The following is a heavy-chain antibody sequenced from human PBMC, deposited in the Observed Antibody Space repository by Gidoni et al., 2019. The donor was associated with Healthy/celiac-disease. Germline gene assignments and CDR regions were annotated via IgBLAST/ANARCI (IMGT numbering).Heavy chain of an antibody. V-gene: IGHV4-59*08. D-gene: IGHD3-3*01. J-gene: IGHJ4*02. CDR1: GGSISSYY. CDR3: ARHSGLGNYDFWSGYYFDY. CDR2: IYYSGST. Sequence: QVQLQKSGPGLVKPSETLSLTCTVSGGSISSYYWSWIRQPPGKGLEWIGYIYYSGSTNYNPSLKSRVTISVDTSKNQFSLKLSSVTAADTAVYYCARHSGLGNYDFWSGYYFDYWGQGTLVTVSS.